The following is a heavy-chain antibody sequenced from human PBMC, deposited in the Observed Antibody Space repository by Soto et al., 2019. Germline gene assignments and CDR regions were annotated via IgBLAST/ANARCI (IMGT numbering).Heavy chain of an antibody. CDR2: IYHTGST. V-gene: IGHV4-30-2*01. CDR1: RGSISGGGYS. J-gene: IGHJ5*01. Sequence: PSETLSLTCAVSRGSISGGGYSWSWIRQPPGKGLEWIGFIYHTGSTYYNPSLESRVTISVDRSKNQLYLRLSSVTAADTAVYYCARDNTGSLDSWGQGTLVTVS. CDR3: ARDNTGSLDS. D-gene: IGHD3-10*01.